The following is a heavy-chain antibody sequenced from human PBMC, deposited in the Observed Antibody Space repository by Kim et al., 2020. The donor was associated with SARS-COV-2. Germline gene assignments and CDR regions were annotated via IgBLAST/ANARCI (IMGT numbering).Heavy chain of an antibody. CDR1: GFSLSTSGMC. J-gene: IGHJ4*02. D-gene: IGHD3-10*01. V-gene: IGHV2-70*11. CDR2: IDWDDDK. CDR3: ARIPYYGSGSQAGY. Sequence: SGPTLVNPTQTLTLTCTFSGFSLSTSGMCVSWIRQPPGKALEWLARIDWDDDKYYSTSLKTRLTISKDTSKNQVVLTMTNMDPVDTATYYCARIPYYGSGSQAGYWGQGTLVTVSS.